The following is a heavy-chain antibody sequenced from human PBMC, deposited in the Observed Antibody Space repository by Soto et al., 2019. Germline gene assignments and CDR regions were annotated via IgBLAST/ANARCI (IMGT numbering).Heavy chain of an antibody. J-gene: IGHJ6*02. CDR3: ARDTSMTTVTPYNGMDV. Sequence: SETLSLTCTVSGGSISSGGYYWSWIRQHPGKGLEWIGYIYYSGSTYYNPSLKSRVTISVDTSKNQFSLKLSSVTAADTAVYYCARDTSMTTVTPYNGMDVWGQGTTVTVSS. CDR1: GGSISSGGYY. V-gene: IGHV4-31*03. D-gene: IGHD4-17*01. CDR2: IYYSGST.